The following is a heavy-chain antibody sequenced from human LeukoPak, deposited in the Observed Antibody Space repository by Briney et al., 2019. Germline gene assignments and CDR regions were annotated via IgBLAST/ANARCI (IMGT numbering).Heavy chain of an antibody. CDR2: ISSTGGTT. CDR3: ARDYPYSYYMNV. Sequence: PGGSLRLSCAASGITFSSYGMSWVRQAPGKGLEWVSSISSTGGTTYYADSVKGRFTISRDNAKNLLFLQMNSLRAEDTAVYYCARDYPYSYYMNVWGNGTTVTVSS. J-gene: IGHJ6*03. V-gene: IGHV3-21*01. CDR1: GITFSSYG. D-gene: IGHD4-11*01.